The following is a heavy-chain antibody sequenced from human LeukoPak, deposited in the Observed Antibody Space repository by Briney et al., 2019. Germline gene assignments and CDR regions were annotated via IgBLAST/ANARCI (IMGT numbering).Heavy chain of an antibody. CDR3: AKGTGYYYYYMDV. CDR2: IWYDGSNK. D-gene: IGHD1-14*01. CDR1: GFTFSSYG. Sequence: PGRSLRLSCAASGFTFSSYGMHWVRQAPGKGLEWVAVIWYDGSNKYYADSVKGRFTISRDNSKNTLYLQMNSLRAEDTAVYYCAKGTGYYYYYMDVWGKGTTVTVSS. V-gene: IGHV3-33*06. J-gene: IGHJ6*03.